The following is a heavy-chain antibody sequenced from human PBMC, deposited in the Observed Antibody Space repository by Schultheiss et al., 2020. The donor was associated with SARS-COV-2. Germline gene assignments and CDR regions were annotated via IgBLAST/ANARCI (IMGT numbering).Heavy chain of an antibody. CDR2: ITHTGSA. CDR3: ARGFCGGDCHSLRYYYSVMDV. D-gene: IGHD2-21*02. Sequence: SETLSLTCAVYGGSFSGYYWNWIRQPPGKGPEWIGEITHTGSANYNPSLKSRVTISVDTSKNQFSLRLSSVTAADTAVYYCARGFCGGDCHSLRYYYSVMDVWGQGTTVTVSS. J-gene: IGHJ6*02. CDR1: GGSFSGYY. V-gene: IGHV4-34*01.